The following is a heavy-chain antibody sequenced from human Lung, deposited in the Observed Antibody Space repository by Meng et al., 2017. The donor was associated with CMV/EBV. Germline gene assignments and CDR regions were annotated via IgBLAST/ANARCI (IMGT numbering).Heavy chain of an antibody. V-gene: IGHV1-2*02. CDR3: ARDGGGLYYFDY. CDR1: GYTFTGYY. CDR2: INPNSGGT. J-gene: IGHJ4*02. D-gene: IGHD2-15*01. Sequence: SVXVSCKASGYTFTGYYMHWVRQAPGQGLEWMGWINPNSGGTNYAQKFQGRVTMTRDTSISTAYMELGRLRSDDTAMYYCARDGGGLYYFDYWAQGTVVTVSS.